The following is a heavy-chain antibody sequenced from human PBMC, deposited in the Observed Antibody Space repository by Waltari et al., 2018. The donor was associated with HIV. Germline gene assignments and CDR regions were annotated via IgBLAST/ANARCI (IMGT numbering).Heavy chain of an antibody. V-gene: IGHV2-26*01. CDR2: IFSNDEK. J-gene: IGHJ4*02. CDR1: GFSLSNARMG. CDR3: ALVSAYSSGKGGGYFDY. D-gene: IGHD6-19*01. Sequence: QVTLKESGPVLVKPTETLTLTCTVSGFSLSNARMGVSWIRQPPGKALEWLAHIFSNDEKSYSTSQKSRLTISKDTSKSQVVLTMTNMDPVDTATYYCALVSAYSSGKGGGYFDYWGQGTLVTVSS.